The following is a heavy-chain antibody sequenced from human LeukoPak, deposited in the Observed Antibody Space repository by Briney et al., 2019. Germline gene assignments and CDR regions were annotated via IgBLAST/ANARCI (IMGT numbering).Heavy chain of an antibody. CDR1: GYSFTSYW. CDR2: IYPGDSDT. D-gene: IGHD5-18*01. J-gene: IGHJ4*02. V-gene: IGHV5-51*01. Sequence: GESLMISCKGSGYSFTSYWIAWVRQMPGKGLEWMGIIYPGDSDTRYSPSFQGQVIISADKSISTAYLQWSSLKASDTAMYYCARISTPNTYGDYWGQGTLVTVSS. CDR3: ARISTPNTYGDY.